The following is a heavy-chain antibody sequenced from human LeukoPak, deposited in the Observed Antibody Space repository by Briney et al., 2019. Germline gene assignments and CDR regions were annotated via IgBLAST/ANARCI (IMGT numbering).Heavy chain of an antibody. Sequence: KSSETLSLTCTVSGGSISSYYWSWIRQPPGKGLEWIGEINHSGSTNYNPSLKSRVTISVDTSKNQFSLKLSSVTAADTAVYYCARSKRMVRGVIDYWGQGTLVTVSS. CDR2: INHSGST. CDR1: GGSISSYY. J-gene: IGHJ4*02. CDR3: ARSKRMVRGVIDY. D-gene: IGHD3-10*01. V-gene: IGHV4-34*01.